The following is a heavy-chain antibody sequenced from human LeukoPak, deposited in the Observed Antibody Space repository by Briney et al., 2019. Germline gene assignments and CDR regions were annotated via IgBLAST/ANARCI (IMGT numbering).Heavy chain of an antibody. Sequence: ASVKVSCKASGYTFSSYDINWVRQATGQGLEWMGWMNPNSGNTGYAQKFQGRVTMTRNTSISTAYMEPSSLRSEDTAVYYCASRYGSGSQYFDYWGQGTLVTVSS. D-gene: IGHD3-10*01. CDR2: MNPNSGNT. CDR1: GYTFSSYD. V-gene: IGHV1-8*01. CDR3: ASRYGSGSQYFDY. J-gene: IGHJ4*02.